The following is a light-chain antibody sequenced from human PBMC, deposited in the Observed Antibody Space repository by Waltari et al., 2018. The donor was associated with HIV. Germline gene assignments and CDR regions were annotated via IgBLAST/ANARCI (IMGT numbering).Light chain of an antibody. V-gene: IGLV3-10*01. Sequence: SYDLPQPPSVSVSPGQTARITCSGDALPRKYAYWYQQKSGQAPVLVIYEDNRRPSGIPERFSGSSSGTMATLTISGAQVEDEGDYYCYSTDDTGNPLGVFGGGTQLTVL. CDR1: ALPRKY. J-gene: IGLJ7*01. CDR2: EDN. CDR3: YSTDDTGNPLGV.